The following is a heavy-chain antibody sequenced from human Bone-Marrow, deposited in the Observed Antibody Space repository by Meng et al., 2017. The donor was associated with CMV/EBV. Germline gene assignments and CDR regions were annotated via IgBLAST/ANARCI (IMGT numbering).Heavy chain of an antibody. D-gene: IGHD3-10*01. CDR1: GYTFTGYY. Sequence: ASVKVSCKASGYTFTGYYMHWVRQAPGQGLEWMGWINPNSGGTNYAQKFQGRVTMTRDTSISTAYMELSRLRSDDTAVYYCARDDGSYYGDGAFAIWGPGTMVT. J-gene: IGHJ3*02. V-gene: IGHV1-2*02. CDR3: ARDDGSYYGDGAFAI. CDR2: INPNSGGT.